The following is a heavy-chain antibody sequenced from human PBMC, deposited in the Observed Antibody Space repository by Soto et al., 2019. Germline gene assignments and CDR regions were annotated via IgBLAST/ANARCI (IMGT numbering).Heavy chain of an antibody. J-gene: IGHJ4*02. CDR2: ISYDGSNK. CDR3: AKELNYYVSGSYYNDY. D-gene: IGHD3-10*01. CDR1: GFTFSSYG. Sequence: QVQLVESGGGVVQPGRSLRLSCAASGFTFSSYGMHWVRQAPGKGLEWVAVISYDGSNKYYADSVKGRFTISRDNSKNTLYLQMNSLRAEDTAVYYCAKELNYYVSGSYYNDYLGQGNLVTVSS. V-gene: IGHV3-30*18.